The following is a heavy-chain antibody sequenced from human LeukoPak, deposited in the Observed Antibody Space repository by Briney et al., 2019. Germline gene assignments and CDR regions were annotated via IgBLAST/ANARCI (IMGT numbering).Heavy chain of an antibody. CDR3: QAPIRRYCSSTSCHDY. D-gene: IGHD2-2*01. CDR2: INHSGST. V-gene: IGHV4-34*01. J-gene: IGHJ4*02. Sequence: SETLSLTCAVYGGSFSGYYWSWIRQPPGKGLEWIGEINHSGSTNYNPSLKSRVTISVDTSKNQFSLKLSSVTAADTAVYYCQAPIRRYCSSTSCHDYWGQGTLVTVSS. CDR1: GGSFSGYY.